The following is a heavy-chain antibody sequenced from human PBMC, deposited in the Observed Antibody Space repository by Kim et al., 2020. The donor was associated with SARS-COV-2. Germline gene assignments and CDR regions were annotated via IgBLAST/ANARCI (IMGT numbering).Heavy chain of an antibody. V-gene: IGHV4-59*01. J-gene: IGHJ5*02. D-gene: IGHD3-3*01. CDR3: ARNPARRFSYLFDP. Sequence: NPSLQGRVPISVDTSKNQFSLKLSAVTAADTAVYYCARNPARRFSYLFDPWGQGTLVTVSS.